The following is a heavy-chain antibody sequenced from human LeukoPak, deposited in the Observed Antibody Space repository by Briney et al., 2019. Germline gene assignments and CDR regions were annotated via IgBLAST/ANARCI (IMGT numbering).Heavy chain of an antibody. J-gene: IGHJ4*02. CDR2: ISGSGGGT. Sequence: GGSLRLSCAASGFTFTSYGMSWVRQAPGKGLEWVSVISGSGGGTNYADSVKGRFTISRDNFKNTLYLQMNSLRAEDTDVYYCAKDGWNEIPDYWGPGTLVTVSS. V-gene: IGHV3-23*01. CDR3: AKDGWNEIPDY. CDR1: GFTFTSYG. D-gene: IGHD1-1*01.